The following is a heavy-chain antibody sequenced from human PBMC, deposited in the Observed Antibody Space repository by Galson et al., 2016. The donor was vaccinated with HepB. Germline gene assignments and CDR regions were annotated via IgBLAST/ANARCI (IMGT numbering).Heavy chain of an antibody. J-gene: IGHJ4*02. CDR2: MYYSGST. CDR3: ARHDYGDFLFDY. Sequence: TLSLTCAVSGGSIGSSRHYWGWIRQPPGKGLEWIASMYYSGSTYYNPSLKSRVTISVDTSKNQLSLELSSVTAADTAMYYCARHDYGDFLFDYWGQGTLVIVSS. V-gene: IGHV4-39*01. CDR1: GGSIGSSRHY. D-gene: IGHD4-17*01.